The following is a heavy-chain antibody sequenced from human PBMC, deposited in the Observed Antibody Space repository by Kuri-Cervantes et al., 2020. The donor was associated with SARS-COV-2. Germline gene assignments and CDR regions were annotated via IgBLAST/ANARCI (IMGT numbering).Heavy chain of an antibody. CDR1: GYTFTGYY. Sequence: ASVKVSCKASGYTFTGYYMHWVRQAPGQGLEWMGWINPNSGGTNYAQKFQGRVTMTRDTSISTAYMELSRLRSDDTAVYYCATDEGAARHWFDPWGQGTLVTVSS. D-gene: IGHD6-6*01. V-gene: IGHV1-2*02. J-gene: IGHJ5*02. CDR3: ATDEGAARHWFDP. CDR2: INPNSGGT.